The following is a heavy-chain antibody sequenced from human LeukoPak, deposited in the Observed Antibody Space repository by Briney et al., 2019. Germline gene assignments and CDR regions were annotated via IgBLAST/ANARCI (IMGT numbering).Heavy chain of an antibody. CDR1: GGSFSGYY. CDR3: ARQNYDSSGYRDY. D-gene: IGHD3-22*01. V-gene: IGHV4-34*01. Sequence: SETLSLTCAVSGGSFSGYYWSWIRQPPGKGLEWIGEINHSGRTNYNPSLKSRVSISLDTSKNQFSLKLSSVTAADTAVYYCARQNYDSSGYRDYWGQGTLVTVSS. CDR2: INHSGRT. J-gene: IGHJ4*02.